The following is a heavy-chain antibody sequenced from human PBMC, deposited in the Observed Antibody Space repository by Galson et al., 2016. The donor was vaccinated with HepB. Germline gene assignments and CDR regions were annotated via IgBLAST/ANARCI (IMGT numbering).Heavy chain of an antibody. V-gene: IGHV1-58*01. CDR3: ATAVTGRT. J-gene: IGHJ4*02. D-gene: IGHD4-11*01. CDR2: IVVGSGDT. CDR1: GFTFASSA. Sequence: SVKVSCKASGFTFASSAVQWVRQAPGERLEWIGWIVVGSGDTNYAQRFQERVTISRDMSTSTAYMELRSLRAEDTAIYFCATAVTGRTWGQGTLVAVSS.